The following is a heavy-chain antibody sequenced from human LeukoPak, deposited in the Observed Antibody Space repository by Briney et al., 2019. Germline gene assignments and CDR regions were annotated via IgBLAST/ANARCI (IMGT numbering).Heavy chain of an antibody. V-gene: IGHV3-48*03. CDR2: ISSSGSTI. CDR1: GFTFSSYE. Sequence: GGSLRLSCAASGFTFSSYEMNWVRQAPGKGLEWVSYISSSGSTIYYADSVKGRFTISRDNAKNSLYLQMNSLRAGDTAVYYCARAYYYDSSGYYLFDYWGQGTLVTVSS. J-gene: IGHJ4*02. D-gene: IGHD3-22*01. CDR3: ARAYYYDSSGYYLFDY.